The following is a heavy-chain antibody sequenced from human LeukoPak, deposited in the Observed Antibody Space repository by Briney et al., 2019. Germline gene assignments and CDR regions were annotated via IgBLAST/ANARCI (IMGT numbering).Heavy chain of an antibody. V-gene: IGHV1-18*01. CDR1: GYAFTHYH. CDR2: ISTFNGNT. J-gene: IGHJ4*02. D-gene: IGHD3-16*01. CDR3: ARDGPGYGYFDH. Sequence: ASLRVSSKTSGYAFTHYHIDWLRQAPGQGLEWIGWISTFNGNTKFLQKFQGRVTLTTDTSTTTGYMELSSLTSDDTAVYYCARDGPGYGYFDHWGQGTLVTVSS.